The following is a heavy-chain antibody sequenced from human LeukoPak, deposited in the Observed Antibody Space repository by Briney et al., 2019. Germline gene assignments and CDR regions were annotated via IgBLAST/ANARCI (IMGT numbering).Heavy chain of an antibody. D-gene: IGHD6-13*01. CDR1: GYTFTTYG. Sequence: ASVKVSGKASGYTFTTYGISWVRQAPGQGLEWMGWISAYNGNTNYAQKLQGRVTMTTDTSTSTAYMELRSLRSDDTAVYYCARVPSFSSSWGGYYYYYMDVWGKGTTVTVSS. CDR2: ISAYNGNT. V-gene: IGHV1-18*01. J-gene: IGHJ6*03. CDR3: ARVPSFSSSWGGYYYYYMDV.